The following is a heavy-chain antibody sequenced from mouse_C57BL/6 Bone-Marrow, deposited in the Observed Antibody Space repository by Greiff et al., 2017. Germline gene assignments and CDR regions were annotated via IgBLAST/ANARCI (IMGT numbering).Heavy chain of an antibody. CDR2: SRNKANDYTT. Sequence: EVMLVESGGGLVQSGRSLRLSCATSGFTFSDFYMEWVRQAPGKGLEWIAASRNKANDYTTEYSASVKGRFIVSRDTSQSILYLQMNALRAEDTAIYYCARDAWGDYWGQGTLVTVSA. CDR3: ARDAWGDY. CDR1: GFTFSDFY. J-gene: IGHJ3*01. V-gene: IGHV7-1*01.